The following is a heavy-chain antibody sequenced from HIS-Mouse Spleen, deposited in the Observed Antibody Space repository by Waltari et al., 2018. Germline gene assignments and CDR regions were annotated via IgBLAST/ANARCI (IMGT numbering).Heavy chain of an antibody. CDR2: IYYSGRT. CDR3: AREIPYSSSWYDWYFDL. J-gene: IGHJ2*01. Sequence: QLQLQESGPGLVKPSETLSLTCTVSRGSISSSSYYWGWIRQPPGKGLEWIGSIYYSGRTYYNPSLKSRVTISVDTSKNQFSLKLSSVTAADTAVYYCAREIPYSSSWYDWYFDLWGRGTLVTVSS. V-gene: IGHV4-39*07. CDR1: RGSISSSSYY. D-gene: IGHD6-13*01.